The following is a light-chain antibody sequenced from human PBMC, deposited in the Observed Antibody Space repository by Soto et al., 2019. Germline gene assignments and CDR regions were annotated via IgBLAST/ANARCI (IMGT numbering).Light chain of an antibody. CDR3: QQSGSSPIT. CDR1: QSVSRSY. CDR2: YAS. Sequence: SQSVSRSYLAWYQQKPGLAPRLTVYYASTRAPRIPDRFSGSGSGTDFTLTISRLEPEDFAVYYCQQSGSSPITFGQGTRLEIK. J-gene: IGKJ5*01. V-gene: IGKV3D-20*01.